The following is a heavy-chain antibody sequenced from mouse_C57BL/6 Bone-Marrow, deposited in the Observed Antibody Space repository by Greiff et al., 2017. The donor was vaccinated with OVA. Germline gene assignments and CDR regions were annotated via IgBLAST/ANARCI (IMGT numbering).Heavy chain of an antibody. Sequence: EVMLVESGGGLVKPGGSLKLSCAASGFTFSDYGMHWVRQAPEKGLEWVAYISSGSSTIYYADTVKGRFTISRDNAKNTLFLQMISLRSEDTAMYYCAKKDVYYGDFDYWGQGTTLTVSS. D-gene: IGHD2-3*01. J-gene: IGHJ2*01. CDR2: ISSGSSTI. CDR1: GFTFSDYG. V-gene: IGHV5-17*01. CDR3: AKKDVYYGDFDY.